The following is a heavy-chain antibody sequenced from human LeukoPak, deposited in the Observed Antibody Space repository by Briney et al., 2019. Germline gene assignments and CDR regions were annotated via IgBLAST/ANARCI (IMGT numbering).Heavy chain of an antibody. V-gene: IGHV3-66*01. Sequence: GGSLRLSCAASGFTVTSNYMSWVRQARGKGLEWVSVIYSGGSTYYADSVKGRFTISRDNSKNTLYLQMNSLRAEDTAVYYCAREPSTVTKGGYYYGMDVWGQGTTVTVSS. D-gene: IGHD4-17*01. CDR3: AREPSTVTKGGYYYGMDV. J-gene: IGHJ6*02. CDR1: GFTVTSNY. CDR2: IYSGGST.